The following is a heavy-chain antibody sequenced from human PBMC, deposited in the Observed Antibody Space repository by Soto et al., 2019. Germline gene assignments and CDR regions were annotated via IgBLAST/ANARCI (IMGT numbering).Heavy chain of an antibody. V-gene: IGHV1-3*01. D-gene: IGHD3-3*01. CDR3: ARKIFWNTWSDNAMDV. CDR2: INAGSGNT. J-gene: IGHJ6*02. Sequence: QVLLVQSGAEVRKPGASVKVSCKASGFVFTHYGVHWVRLAPGQRLEWMGWINAGSGNTKYSESFQGRVSITRDTSATTVHMESRSLTSDYSAVYYCARKIFWNTWSDNAMDVWGQWTTVTVSS. CDR1: GFVFTHYG.